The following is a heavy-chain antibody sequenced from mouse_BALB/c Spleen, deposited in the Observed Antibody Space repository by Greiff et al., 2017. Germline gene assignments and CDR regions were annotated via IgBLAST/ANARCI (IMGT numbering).Heavy chain of an antibody. Sequence: EVKLMESGPGLVKPSQSLSLTCTVTGYSITSDYAWNWIRQFPGNKLEWMGYISYSGSTSYNPSLKSRISITRDTSKNQFFLQLNSVTTEDTATYYCARWGGPFAYWGQGTLVTVSA. CDR1: GYSITSDYA. CDR2: ISYSGST. V-gene: IGHV3-2*02. CDR3: ARWGGPFAY. J-gene: IGHJ3*01.